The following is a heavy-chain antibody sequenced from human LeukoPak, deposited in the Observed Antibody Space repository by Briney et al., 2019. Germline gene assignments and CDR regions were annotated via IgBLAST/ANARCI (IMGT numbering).Heavy chain of an antibody. CDR2: INPSGGST. V-gene: IGHV1-46*01. CDR3: AREYTYSSSWYHYYYGMDV. CDR1: GYTFTSYY. D-gene: IGHD6-13*01. J-gene: IGHJ6*02. Sequence: GASVKVSCKASGYTFTSYYMHWVRQAPGQGLEWMGIINPSGGSTSYAQKFQGRVTMTRDTSTSTVYMELSSLRSDDTAVYYCAREYTYSSSWYHYYYGMDVWGQGTTVTVSS.